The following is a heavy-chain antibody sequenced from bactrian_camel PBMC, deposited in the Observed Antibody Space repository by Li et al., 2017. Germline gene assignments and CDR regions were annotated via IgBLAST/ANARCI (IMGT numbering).Heavy chain of an antibody. CDR3: VKDAPQPLVGGACGANDY. V-gene: IGHV3S55*01. CDR2: IGSSGST. CDR1: GYTYSGHC. D-gene: IGHD7*01. Sequence: HVQLVESGGGSVQAGGSLRLSCAFSGYTYSGHCMGWFRQAPGKEREGVAIIGSSGSTRYADSVKGRFTIPRDNAKNTVYLQMNSLKPEHTAVYYCVKDAPQPLVGGACGANDYWGQGTQVTVS. J-gene: IGHJ4*01.